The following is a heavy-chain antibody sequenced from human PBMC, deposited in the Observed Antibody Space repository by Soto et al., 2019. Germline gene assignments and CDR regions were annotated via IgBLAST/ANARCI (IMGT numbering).Heavy chain of an antibody. CDR3: ARETRDL. V-gene: IGHV3-30*03. CDR1: GFTFGRYG. J-gene: IGHJ2*01. CDR2: ISYDGSNE. Sequence: GGSLRRSCAASGFTFGRYGMHWVRQAPGKGLEWVAVISYDGSNEYYADSVKGRFTISRDNSKNTLFLQMNSLRVEDTAVYYCARETRDLWGRGTLVTVSS.